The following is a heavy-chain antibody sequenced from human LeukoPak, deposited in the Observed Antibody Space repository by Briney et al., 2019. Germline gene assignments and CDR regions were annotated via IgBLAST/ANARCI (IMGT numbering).Heavy chain of an antibody. Sequence: PSETLSLTCSVSGGSISSYYWSWIRQPPGKGLEWIGYIYYSGSTNYNPSLKSQVTISEDTSKNQFSLKLSSVTAADTAVYYCATTYYYGSGSYSLVYWGQGTLVTVSS. D-gene: IGHD3-10*01. CDR1: GGSISSYY. CDR3: ATTYYYGSGSYSLVY. CDR2: IYYSGST. J-gene: IGHJ4*02. V-gene: IGHV4-59*01.